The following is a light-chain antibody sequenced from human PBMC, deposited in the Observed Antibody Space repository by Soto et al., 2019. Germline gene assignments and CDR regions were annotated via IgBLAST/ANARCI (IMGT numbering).Light chain of an antibody. CDR1: QSVSSSY. CDR3: QQYGSSPLT. Sequence: EIVLTQSPGTLSLSPGERATLSCRASQSVSSSYLAWYQQKPGQAPRLLIYGASSRATGIPDRFSGSGCGTDFTITISRLEPEVFAVYYCQQYGSSPLTFGGGTKVEIK. J-gene: IGKJ4*01. CDR2: GAS. V-gene: IGKV3-20*01.